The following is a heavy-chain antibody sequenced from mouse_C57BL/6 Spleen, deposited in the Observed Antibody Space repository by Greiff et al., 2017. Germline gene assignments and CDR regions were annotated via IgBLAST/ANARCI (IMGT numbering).Heavy chain of an antibody. D-gene: IGHD2-1*01. V-gene: IGHV5-17*01. Sequence: DVKLQESGGGLVKPGGSLKLSCEASGFTFSDYGMHWVRQAPERGLEWVAYISSGSSTINYADTVKGRFTLSRDNAKNTLFLQMTRLRSEDTAMYYCARGGNYVYYYAMDDWGQGTSVTGSS. CDR2: ISSGSSTI. CDR1: GFTFSDYG. J-gene: IGHJ4*01. CDR3: ARGGNYVYYYAMDD.